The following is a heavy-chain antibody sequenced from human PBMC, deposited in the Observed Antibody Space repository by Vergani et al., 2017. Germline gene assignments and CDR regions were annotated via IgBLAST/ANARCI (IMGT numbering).Heavy chain of an antibody. CDR1: GYTFTSYG. J-gene: IGHJ4*02. Sequence: QVQLVQSGAEVKKPGASVKVSCKASGYTFTSYGISWVRQAPGQGLEWMGWINPNSGGTNYAQKFQGRVTMTRDTSISTAYMELSSLRSEDTAVYYCARSKSRGRYFDYWGQGTLVTVSS. CDR2: INPNSGGT. CDR3: ARSKSRGRYFDY. V-gene: IGHV1-2*02.